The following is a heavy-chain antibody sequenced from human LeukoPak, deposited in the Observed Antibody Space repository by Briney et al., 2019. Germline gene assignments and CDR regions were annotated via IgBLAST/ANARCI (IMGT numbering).Heavy chain of an antibody. Sequence: SEALSLTCSVSDGSISSYYWSWIRQPPGKGLEWIGYIYYTGATNYNPSLERRVTISIDRSKRQLSLALRSVSAADTAVYYCARDRRGSSKANDSFDIWGQGTMVTVSP. D-gene: IGHD4-11*01. CDR1: DGSISSYY. J-gene: IGHJ3*02. CDR2: IYYTGAT. V-gene: IGHV4-59*01. CDR3: ARDRRGSSKANDSFDI.